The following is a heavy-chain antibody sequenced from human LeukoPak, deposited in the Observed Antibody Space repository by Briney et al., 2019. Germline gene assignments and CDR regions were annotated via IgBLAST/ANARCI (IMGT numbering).Heavy chain of an antibody. D-gene: IGHD7-27*01. V-gene: IGHV4-61*01. CDR1: GGSLISGSYY. CDR2: IYYSGST. J-gene: IGHJ4*02. Sequence: SGTLSLTCTVSGGSLISGSYYWRWLRQPPGRGLEWLGYIYYSGSTNYNPSLKSRVTISVDTSKNQFSLKLSSVTAADTAVYYCAREWGPYKYYFDYWGQGTLVTVSS. CDR3: AREWGPYKYYFDY.